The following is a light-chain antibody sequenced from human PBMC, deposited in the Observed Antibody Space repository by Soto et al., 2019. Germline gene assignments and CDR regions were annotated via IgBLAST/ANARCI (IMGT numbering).Light chain of an antibody. Sequence: QSALTQPPSASGSPGQSVTISCTGTSSEVGAYKYVSWYQQYPGKAPKLMIYEVTKRPSGFPDRFSGSKSGNTASLTVSGLQAEDEADYYCTSYVGNDIWVFGGGTKLTVL. CDR1: SSEVGAYKY. CDR2: EVT. V-gene: IGLV2-8*01. J-gene: IGLJ3*02. CDR3: TSYVGNDIWV.